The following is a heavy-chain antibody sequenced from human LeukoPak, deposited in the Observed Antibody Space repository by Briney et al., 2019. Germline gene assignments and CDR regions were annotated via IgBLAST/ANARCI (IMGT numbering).Heavy chain of an antibody. J-gene: IGHJ4*02. CDR2: ITGSGQTK. D-gene: IGHD3-22*01. CDR1: GLSFSDYA. Sequence: GGSLRLSCLVSGLSFSDYAMSWVRRAPRKGLEWVSAITGSGQTKYYTDSVKGRFTMSRDNSKNTLYLQMNSLRDEDTAEYFCAKESLVVIESYFDNWGQGTLVLVSS. V-gene: IGHV3-23*01. CDR3: AKESLVVIESYFDN.